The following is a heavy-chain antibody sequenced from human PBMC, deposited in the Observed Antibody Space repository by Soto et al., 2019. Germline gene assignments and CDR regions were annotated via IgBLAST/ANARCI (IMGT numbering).Heavy chain of an antibody. Sequence: GGSLRLSCAASGFTFSSYSMNWVRQAPGKGLEWVSSISTSSSYIYYADSVKGRFTISRDNAKNSLYLQMNSLRTEDTAIYYCARDDEGGSYCDLGYWGQGTLVTXSS. D-gene: IGHD3-10*01. CDR3: ARDDEGGSYCDLGY. CDR1: GFTFSSYS. J-gene: IGHJ4*02. CDR2: ISTSSSYI. V-gene: IGHV3-21*01.